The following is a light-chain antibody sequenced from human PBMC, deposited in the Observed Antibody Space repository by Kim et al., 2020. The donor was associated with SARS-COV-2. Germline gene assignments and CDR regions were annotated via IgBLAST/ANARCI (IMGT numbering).Light chain of an antibody. J-gene: IGKJ4*01. CDR1: QGISNY. CDR3: QQNDNPPLT. CDR2: DAS. V-gene: IGKV1-33*01. Sequence: DIQMTQSPSSLSASVGDRVTITCQASQGISNYLNWYQQKPGKAPKLLIYDASNLETGVPSRFSGSGSGTDFTLTISSLQPEDIATYYCQQNDNPPLTFGGGTKVDIK.